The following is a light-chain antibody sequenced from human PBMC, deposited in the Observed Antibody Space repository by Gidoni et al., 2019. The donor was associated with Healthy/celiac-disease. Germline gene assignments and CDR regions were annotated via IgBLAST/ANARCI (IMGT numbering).Light chain of an antibody. CDR3: QAWDSSTAHVV. V-gene: IGLV3-1*01. CDR2: QDS. CDR1: KLGDKY. Sequence: SYELTQPPSVSVSPGQTASITCSGDKLGDKYACWYQQKPGQSPVLVIYQDSKRPSGIPERFSGCNSGNTATLTISETQAMDEADYYCQAWDSSTAHVVFGGGTKLTVL. J-gene: IGLJ2*01.